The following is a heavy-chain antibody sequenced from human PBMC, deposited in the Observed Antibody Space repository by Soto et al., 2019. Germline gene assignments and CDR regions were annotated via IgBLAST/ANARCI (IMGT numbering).Heavy chain of an antibody. CDR2: IYPGDSDT. D-gene: IGHD2-21*02. J-gene: IGHJ5*02. CDR1: GYSFTSDW. CDR3: ARTKHIVVVTAIPLGWFDP. Sequence: GESLKISCKGSGYSFTSDWICGVRQIPGKGLEWMGIIYPGDSDTRYSPSFQGQVTISADKSISTAYLQWSSLKASDTAMYYCARTKHIVVVTAIPLGWFDPWGQGTLVTVSS. V-gene: IGHV5-51*01.